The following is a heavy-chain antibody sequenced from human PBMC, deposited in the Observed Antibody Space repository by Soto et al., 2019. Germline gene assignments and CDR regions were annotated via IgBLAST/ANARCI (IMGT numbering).Heavy chain of an antibody. CDR3: ARKQIDSSGYSRDY. CDR2: IIPILGIA. CDR1: GGTFSSYT. J-gene: IGHJ4*02. D-gene: IGHD3-22*01. Sequence: QVQLVQSGAEVKKPGSSVKVSCKASGGTFSSYTISWVRQAPGQGLEWMGRIIPILGIANYAQKFQGRVTITADKSTSTDYMELSSLRSEDTAVYYCARKQIDSSGYSRDYWGQGTLVTVSS. V-gene: IGHV1-69*02.